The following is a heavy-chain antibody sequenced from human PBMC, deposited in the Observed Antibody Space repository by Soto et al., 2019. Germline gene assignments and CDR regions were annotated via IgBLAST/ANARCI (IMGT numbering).Heavy chain of an antibody. Sequence: QVQLVQSGAEVKKPGSSVKVSCKASGGTFSSSTISWVRQAPGQGLEWMGRIIPILGIANYAQKFQGRVTITADKSTSTAYMELSSLSAEDTAVYYCARAHDYGDYSWYFDYWGQGTLVTVSS. CDR3: ARAHDYGDYSWYFDY. V-gene: IGHV1-69*02. D-gene: IGHD4-17*01. CDR2: IIPILGIA. CDR1: GGTFSSST. J-gene: IGHJ4*02.